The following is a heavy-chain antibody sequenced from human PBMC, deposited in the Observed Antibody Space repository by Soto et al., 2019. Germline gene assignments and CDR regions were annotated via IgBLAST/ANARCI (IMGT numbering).Heavy chain of an antibody. CDR1: GFTFSTYD. CDR2: INPSGGNT. J-gene: IGHJ3*02. CDR3: AKGGWADI. D-gene: IGHD3-16*01. V-gene: IGHV3-23*01. Sequence: EEQVLESGGGLVQPGGSLRLSCADSGFTFSTYDMTWVRQAPGEGLEWVSGINPSGGNTYYADSVKGRFTISRDNSKNTLYLQMNSLRAEDTAVYYCAKGGWADIWGQGTMVTVSS.